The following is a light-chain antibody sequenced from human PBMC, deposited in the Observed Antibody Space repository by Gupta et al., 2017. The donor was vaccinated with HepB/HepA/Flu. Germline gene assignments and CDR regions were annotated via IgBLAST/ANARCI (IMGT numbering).Light chain of an antibody. J-gene: IGKJ5*01. CDR2: DAS. Sequence: EIVLTQSPATLSLSPGERATLSCRASQSVSSYLAWYQQKPGQAPRLLIYDASNRATGIPARFSGSGYGTEFTLTISSREPEDFAVYYCQQRSNCPITFGQGTQLEIK. CDR3: QQRSNCPIT. CDR1: QSVSSY. V-gene: IGKV3-11*01.